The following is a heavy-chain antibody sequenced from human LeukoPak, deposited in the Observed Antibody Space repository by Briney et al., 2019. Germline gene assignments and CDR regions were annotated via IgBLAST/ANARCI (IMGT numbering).Heavy chain of an antibody. CDR1: GHSFTSYW. V-gene: IGHV5-51*01. J-gene: IGHJ6*02. Sequence: GESLKISCKASGHSFTSYWIVWVRQMPGKGLEWMGFINPGNSDTRYSPSFQGQVTISADKSISTAYLQWSSLKASDTAMYYCARQLTMIRGYGMDVWGQGTTVTASS. CDR2: INPGNSDT. D-gene: IGHD3-10*01. CDR3: ARQLTMIRGYGMDV.